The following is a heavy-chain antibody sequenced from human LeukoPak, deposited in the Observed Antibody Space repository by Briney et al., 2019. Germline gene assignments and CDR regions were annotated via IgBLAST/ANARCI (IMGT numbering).Heavy chain of an antibody. CDR2: ISGSGGST. CDR1: GFNFSNYG. Sequence: GGSVTLSCSACGFNFSNYGMSWVRQAPGKGLEWVSAISGSGGSTYYADSVKGRFTISGAKSKNTLFLQVRSLRAEDTAVYYCVKRYSNPSGVYWGQGTLVTVSS. V-gene: IGHV3-23*01. D-gene: IGHD6-6*01. CDR3: VKRYSNPSGVY. J-gene: IGHJ4*01.